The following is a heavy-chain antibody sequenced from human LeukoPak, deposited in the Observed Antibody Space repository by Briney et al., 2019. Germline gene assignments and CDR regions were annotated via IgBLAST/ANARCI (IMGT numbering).Heavy chain of an antibody. D-gene: IGHD6-13*01. Sequence: GGSLRLSCAASGFIFSSYAMHWVRQAPGKGLEWVALISYDGSNKNYADSVKGRFTISRDNSKNTLYLQMNSLRAEDTAVYYCAREGSSTWYGGGYFDYWGQGTLVTVSS. CDR1: GFIFSSYA. J-gene: IGHJ4*02. CDR2: ISYDGSNK. V-gene: IGHV3-30*04. CDR3: AREGSSTWYGGGYFDY.